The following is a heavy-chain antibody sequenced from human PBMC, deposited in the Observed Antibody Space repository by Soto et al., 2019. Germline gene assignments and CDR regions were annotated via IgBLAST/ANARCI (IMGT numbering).Heavy chain of an antibody. CDR3: ARDEGIAAAGTPYYYGMDV. CDR1: GGTFSSYA. D-gene: IGHD6-13*01. CDR2: IIPIFGTA. Sequence: ASVKVSCKASGGTFSSYAISWVRQAPGQGLEWMGGIIPIFGTANYAQKFQGRVTITADESTSTAYMELSSLRSEDTAVYYCARDEGIAAAGTPYYYGMDVWGQGTTVTVSS. V-gene: IGHV1-69*13. J-gene: IGHJ6*02.